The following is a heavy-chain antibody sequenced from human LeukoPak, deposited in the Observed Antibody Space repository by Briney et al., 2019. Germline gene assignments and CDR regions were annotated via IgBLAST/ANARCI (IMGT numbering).Heavy chain of an antibody. J-gene: IGHJ4*02. CDR3: ARGVLYSSSGYNY. D-gene: IGHD6-6*01. Sequence: NPSETLSLTCAVYGGPFSGYYWSWIRQPPGKGLEWIGEINHSGSTNYNPSLKSRVTISVDTSKNQFSLKLSSVTAADTAVYYCARGVLYSSSGYNYWGQGTLVTVSS. V-gene: IGHV4-34*01. CDR1: GGPFSGYY. CDR2: INHSGST.